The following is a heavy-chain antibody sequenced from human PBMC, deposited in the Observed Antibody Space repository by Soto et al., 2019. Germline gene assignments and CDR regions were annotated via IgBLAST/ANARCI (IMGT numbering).Heavy chain of an antibody. V-gene: IGHV4-4*02. CDR1: GGSISSSNW. J-gene: IGHJ5*02. CDR2: IYHSGST. Sequence: QVQLQESGPGLVKPSGTLSLTCAVSGGSISSSNWWSWVRQPPGKGLEWIGEIYHSGSTNYNPSLKSGVTISVDKSKNQFSLKLSSVTAADTAVYYCARGQLLWFGELFRWFDPWGQGTLVTVSS. D-gene: IGHD3-10*01. CDR3: ARGQLLWFGELFRWFDP.